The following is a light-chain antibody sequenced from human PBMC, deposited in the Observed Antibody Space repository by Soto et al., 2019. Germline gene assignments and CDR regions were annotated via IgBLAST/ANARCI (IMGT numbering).Light chain of an antibody. CDR3: SSYTSRSTHVV. J-gene: IGLJ2*01. V-gene: IGLV2-14*01. CDR1: SIDVGGYNY. Sequence: QSALTQPASVSGSPGQSITISCTGTSIDVGGYNYVSWYQQHPGKAPKLMIYDVSNRPSGVSDRFSGSKSGNTASLTISGLQAEDEADYYCSSYTSRSTHVVFGGGTKVTVL. CDR2: DVS.